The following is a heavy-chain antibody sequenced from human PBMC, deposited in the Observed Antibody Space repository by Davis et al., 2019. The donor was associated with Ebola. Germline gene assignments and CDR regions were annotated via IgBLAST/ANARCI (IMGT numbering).Heavy chain of an antibody. J-gene: IGHJ4*02. Sequence: PSETLSLTCTVSGGSISSHYWTWIRQPPGKELEWIAYIQNSASISYSSSLRSRVSVSVDTSKNQFSLRLSSLTAADTAVYYCARDQKGDGYAGLESWGQGTLVTVSS. D-gene: IGHD5-24*01. CDR3: ARDQKGDGYAGLES. CDR1: GGSISSHY. V-gene: IGHV4-59*11. CDR2: IQNSASI.